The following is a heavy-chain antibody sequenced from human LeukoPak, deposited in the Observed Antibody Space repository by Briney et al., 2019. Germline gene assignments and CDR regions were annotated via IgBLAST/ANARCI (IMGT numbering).Heavy chain of an antibody. D-gene: IGHD5-24*01. Sequence: ASVKVSCKASGYTFTSYYMNWVRQAPGQGLEWMGWINPNSGDTNYAQKFQGRVTMTRDTSISTAYMELSRLRSDDTAVYYCARDQARYTKILVGCDYWGQGTLVTVSS. V-gene: IGHV1-2*02. CDR2: INPNSGDT. CDR1: GYTFTSYY. CDR3: ARDQARYTKILVGCDY. J-gene: IGHJ4*02.